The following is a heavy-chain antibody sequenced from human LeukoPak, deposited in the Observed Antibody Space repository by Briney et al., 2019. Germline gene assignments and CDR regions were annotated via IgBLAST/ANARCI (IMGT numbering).Heavy chain of an antibody. CDR1: GFTFINFW. CDR2: IDGDGSVT. Sequence: GGSLRLSCTASGFTFINFWMTWVRQAPGKGLEWVANIDGDGSVTHYVDSVEGRFTISRDNAKNSLYLQMNSLRAEDMALYYCAKDAGRFLEWLLIFDYWGQGTLVTVSS. CDR3: AKDAGRFLEWLLIFDY. V-gene: IGHV3-7*03. J-gene: IGHJ4*02. D-gene: IGHD3-3*01.